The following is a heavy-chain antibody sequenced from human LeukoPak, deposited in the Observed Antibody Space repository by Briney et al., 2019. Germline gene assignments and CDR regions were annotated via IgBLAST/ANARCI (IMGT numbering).Heavy chain of an antibody. D-gene: IGHD2-15*01. Sequence: SVKVSCKASGGTFSSYAISWVRQAPGQGLEWMGRIIPIFGTANYAQKFQGRVTITTDESTSTAYMELSSLRSDDTAVYYCARSPRGYCSGGSCYSYGYWGQGTLVTVSS. V-gene: IGHV1-69*05. J-gene: IGHJ4*02. CDR1: GGTFSSYA. CDR3: ARSPRGYCSGGSCYSYGY. CDR2: IIPIFGTA.